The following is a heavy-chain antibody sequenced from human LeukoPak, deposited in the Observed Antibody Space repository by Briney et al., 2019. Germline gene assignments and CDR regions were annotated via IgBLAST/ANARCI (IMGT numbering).Heavy chain of an antibody. CDR3: ARQWWGSSWYGGYYFDY. V-gene: IGHV4-34*01. D-gene: IGHD6-13*01. CDR1: GGSFSGYY. Sequence: SETLSLTCAVYGGSFSGYYWSRIRQPPGKGLEWIGSIYYSGSTYYNPSLKSRVTISVDTSKNQFSLKLSSVTAADTAVYYCARQWWGSSWYGGYYFDYWSQGTLVTVSS. J-gene: IGHJ4*02. CDR2: IYYSGST.